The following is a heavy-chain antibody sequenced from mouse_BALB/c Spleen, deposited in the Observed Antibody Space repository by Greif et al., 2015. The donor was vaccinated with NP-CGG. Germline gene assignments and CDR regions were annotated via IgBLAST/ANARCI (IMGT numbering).Heavy chain of an antibody. Sequence: VQLKESGAELVKPGASVKLSCTASGFNIKDTYMHWVKQRPEQGLEWIGRIDPANGNTKYDPKFQGKATITADTSSNTAYLQLSSLTSEDTAVYYCARAPAYFFDYWGQGTTLTVSS. CDR1: GFNIKDTY. D-gene: IGHD6-5*01. CDR3: ARAPAYFFDY. V-gene: IGHV14-3*02. CDR2: IDPANGNT. J-gene: IGHJ2*01.